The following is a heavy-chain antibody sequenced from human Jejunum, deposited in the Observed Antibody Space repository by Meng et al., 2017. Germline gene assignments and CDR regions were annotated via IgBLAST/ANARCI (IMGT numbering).Heavy chain of an antibody. V-gene: IGHV4-30-4*01. CDR2: IYYSGSN. CDR3: ARSPYSGSALPFFDY. D-gene: IGHD1-26*01. Sequence: VPPQASVPGLVTPSQNPSLTCTVSGGSFNSPDYSWSWFRQPLEQGLEWMGYIYYSGSNYYNPYFKSRVSISGDTSNKQSSLKLTSVTAADTAVYYCARSPYSGSALPFFDYWGQGSLVTVSS. J-gene: IGHJ4*02. CDR1: GGSFNSPDYS.